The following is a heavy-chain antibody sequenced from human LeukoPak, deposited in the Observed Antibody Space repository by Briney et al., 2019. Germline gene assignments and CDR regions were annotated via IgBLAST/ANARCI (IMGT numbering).Heavy chain of an antibody. D-gene: IGHD1-20*01. CDR2: IHSSGDYI. V-gene: IGHV3-21*05. Sequence: GGSLRLSCAASASGVAFTSHSMNWVGQAPGKGLEWISYIHSSGDYIFYADSVKGRFTVSRDNARNSLYLQMNSLRAEDTAIYYCAREYNSRATFDYWGQGTLVTVSS. CDR3: AREYNSRATFDY. CDR1: ASGVAFTSHS. J-gene: IGHJ4*02.